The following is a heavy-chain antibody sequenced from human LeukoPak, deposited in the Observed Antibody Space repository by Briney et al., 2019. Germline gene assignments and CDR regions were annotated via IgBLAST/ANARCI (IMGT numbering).Heavy chain of an antibody. Sequence: GGSLRLSCVASGFNFNNYDLHWVRQAPGEELEWVAFIKFHGHETFYADSVEGRFTFSRDNSRNTVYLQMISLRSEDTAVYYCAREAPICRDADCRTGFDYWGQGTLVAVSS. J-gene: IGHJ4*02. D-gene: IGHD1-1*01. CDR3: AREAPICRDADCRTGFDY. CDR2: IKFHGHET. CDR1: GFNFNNYD. V-gene: IGHV3-30*02.